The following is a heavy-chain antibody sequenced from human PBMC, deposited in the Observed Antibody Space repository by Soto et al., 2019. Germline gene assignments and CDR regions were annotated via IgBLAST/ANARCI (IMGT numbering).Heavy chain of an antibody. J-gene: IGHJ4*02. V-gene: IGHV3-30-3*01. CDR3: ARGYCSGGSCPTGY. CDR2: ISYDGSNK. Sequence: QVQLVESGGGVVQPGRSLRLSCAASGFTFSSYAMHWVRQAPGKGLEWVAVISYDGSNKYYADSVKGRVTISRDNSKNTLYLQMNSLRAEDTAVYYCARGYCSGGSCPTGYWGQGTLVTVSS. D-gene: IGHD2-15*01. CDR1: GFTFSSYA.